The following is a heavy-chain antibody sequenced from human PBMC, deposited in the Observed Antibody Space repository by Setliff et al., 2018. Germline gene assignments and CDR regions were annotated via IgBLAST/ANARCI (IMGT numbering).Heavy chain of an antibody. V-gene: IGHV4-34*01. CDR1: GGSFSGYY. CDR3: ASLGMTTMMDWYFDL. Sequence: SETLSLTCAVYGGSFSGYYWSWIRQPPGKGLEWIGEINHSGSTNYNPSLKSRFTISIDTSKNQFSLKLSSVTAADTAVYYCASLGMTTMMDWYFDLWGRGTLVTVSS. D-gene: IGHD4-4*01. J-gene: IGHJ2*01. CDR2: INHSGST.